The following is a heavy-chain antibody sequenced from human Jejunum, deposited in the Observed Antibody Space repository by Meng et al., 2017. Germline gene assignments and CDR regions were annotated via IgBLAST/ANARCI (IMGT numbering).Heavy chain of an antibody. CDR2: IYWDDDK. CDR1: GFSPRPRGVG. V-gene: IGHV2-5*02. CDR3: AHRLAYSSNYNVGWFDP. D-gene: IGHD6-13*01. Sequence: IHLKQTAPTIVKPPSTPPLTCTFSGFSPRPRGVGVGWIRPPPGKALDCLALIYWDDDKRYNPSLKNRLTITKDTSKNQVVLTMTNMDPVDTATYYCAHRLAYSSNYNVGWFDPWGQGTLVTVSS. J-gene: IGHJ5*02.